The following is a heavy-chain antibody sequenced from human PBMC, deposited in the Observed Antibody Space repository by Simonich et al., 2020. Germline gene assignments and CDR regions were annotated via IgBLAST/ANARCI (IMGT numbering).Heavy chain of an antibody. J-gene: IGHJ4*02. CDR2: INPNRSGT. CDR3: ARWPSIPASYGSGSYFDY. CDR1: GYTFTGYY. V-gene: IGHV1-2*02. D-gene: IGHD3-10*01. Sequence: QVQLVQSGAEVKKPGASVKVSCKASGYTFTGYYMHWGRQAPGQGLERMRWINPNRSGTNSAQKCQGRVTMTRETSISTAYMELSRLRSDDTAVYYCARWPSIPASYGSGSYFDYWGQGTLVTVSS.